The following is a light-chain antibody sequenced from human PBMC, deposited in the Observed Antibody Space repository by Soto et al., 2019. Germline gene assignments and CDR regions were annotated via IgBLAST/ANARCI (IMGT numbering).Light chain of an antibody. CDR3: ETWDSNTHTV. V-gene: IGLV4-60*02. Sequence: QSVLTQSSSASASLGSSVKLTCTLSSGHSSYIIAWHQQQPGKAPRYLMKLEGSGSYNKGSGVPDRFSGSSSGADRYLTISNLQFEDEADYYCETWDSNTHTVFGGGTKRAAL. CDR2: LEGSGSY. J-gene: IGLJ3*02. CDR1: SGHSSYI.